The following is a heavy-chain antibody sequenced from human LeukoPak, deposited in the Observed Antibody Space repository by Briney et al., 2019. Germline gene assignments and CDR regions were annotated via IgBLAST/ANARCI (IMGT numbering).Heavy chain of an antibody. J-gene: IGHJ3*02. D-gene: IGHD3-22*01. V-gene: IGHV1-69*05. CDR2: IIPIFGTA. CDR3: ARDTEIVTGAFDI. CDR1: GGTFSSYA. Sequence: SVKVSCKASGGTFSSYAISWVRPAPGQGHEWMGGIIPIFGTANYAQKFQGRVTITTDESTSTAYMELSSLRSEDTAVYYCARDTEIVTGAFDIWGQGTMVTVSS.